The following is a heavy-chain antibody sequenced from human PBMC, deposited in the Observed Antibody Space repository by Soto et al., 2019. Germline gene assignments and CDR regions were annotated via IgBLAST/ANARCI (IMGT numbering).Heavy chain of an antibody. J-gene: IGHJ3*02. CDR2: IWYDGSNK. V-gene: IGHV3-33*01. CDR3: AREVGGGGYGARDAFDI. D-gene: IGHD4-17*01. Sequence: PGGSLRLSCAASGFTFSSYGMHWVHQAPGKGLEWVAVIWYDGSNKYYADSVKGRFTISRDNSKNTLYLQMNSLRAEDTAVYYCAREVGGGGYGARDAFDIWGQGTMVTVSS. CDR1: GFTFSSYG.